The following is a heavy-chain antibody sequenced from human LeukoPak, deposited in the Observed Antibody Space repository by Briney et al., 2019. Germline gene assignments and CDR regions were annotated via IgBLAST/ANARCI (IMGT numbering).Heavy chain of an antibody. CDR2: IYSGGST. V-gene: IGHV3-53*01. Sequence: PGGPLRLSCAASGFTVSSNYMSWVRQAPGKGLEWVSVIYSGGSTYYADSVKGRFTISRDNSKNTLYLQMNSLRAEDTAVYYCARGEYDSSGYCFDYWGQGTLVTVSS. J-gene: IGHJ4*02. D-gene: IGHD3-22*01. CDR1: GFTVSSNY. CDR3: ARGEYDSSGYCFDY.